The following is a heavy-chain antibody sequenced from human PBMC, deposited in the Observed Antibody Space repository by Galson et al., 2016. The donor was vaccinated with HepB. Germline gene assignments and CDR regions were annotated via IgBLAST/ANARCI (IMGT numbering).Heavy chain of an antibody. CDR1: GFTFSSYG. D-gene: IGHD6-19*01. Sequence: SLRLSCAASGFTFSSYGMHWVRQAPGKGLEWVAVIWSDGSAKYYVDSVKGRFTISRDNSKNTLYLQMNSLRDEDTAVYFCARDRQGEESGWYRNGMDVWGQGTTVTVSS. J-gene: IGHJ6*02. CDR2: IWSDGSAK. V-gene: IGHV3-33*01. CDR3: ARDRQGEESGWYRNGMDV.